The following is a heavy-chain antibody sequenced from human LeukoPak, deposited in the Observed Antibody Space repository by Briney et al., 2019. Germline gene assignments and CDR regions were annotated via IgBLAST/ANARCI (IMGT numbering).Heavy chain of an antibody. D-gene: IGHD6-13*01. CDR3: ARDEGVAAADAFDI. J-gene: IGHJ3*02. V-gene: IGHV3-74*01. CDR1: GFTFSSYW. CDR2: INSVGSST. Sequence: GGSLRLSCAASGFTFSSYWMHWVRQAPGKGLVWVSRINSVGSSTSYADSVKGRFTISRDNAKNTLYLQMNSLRAEDTAVYYCARDEGVAAADAFDIWGQGTMVTVSS.